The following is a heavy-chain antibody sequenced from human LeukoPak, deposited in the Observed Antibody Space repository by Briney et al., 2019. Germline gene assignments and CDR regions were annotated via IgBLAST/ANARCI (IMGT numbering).Heavy chain of an antibody. CDR2: INPSGGST. J-gene: IGHJ4*01. D-gene: IGHD4-17*01. CDR1: GHTFTGYY. CDR3: ARGIYGDYPGDY. Sequence: ASVKVSCKASGHTFTGYYMHWVRQAPGQGLEWMGLINPSGGSTTYAQKFQGRVTMTRDTSTSTVYMELSSLRSEDTAVYYCARGIYGDYPGDYWGQGTLVTVSS. V-gene: IGHV1-46*01.